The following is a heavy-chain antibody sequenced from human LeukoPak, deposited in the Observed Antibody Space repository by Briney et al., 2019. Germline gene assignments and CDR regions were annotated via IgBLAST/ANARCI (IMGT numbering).Heavy chain of an antibody. CDR1: GGSVSSGSYY. Sequence: SETLSLTCTVSGGSVSSGSYYWSWIRQPPGKGLEWIGYIYYSGSTNYNPSLKSRVTISVDTSKNQFSLKLSSVTAADTAVYYCARVGMGSGYELVAPSEFDYWGQGTLVTVSS. CDR2: IYYSGST. CDR3: ARVGMGSGYELVAPSEFDY. V-gene: IGHV4-61*01. J-gene: IGHJ4*02. D-gene: IGHD5-12*01.